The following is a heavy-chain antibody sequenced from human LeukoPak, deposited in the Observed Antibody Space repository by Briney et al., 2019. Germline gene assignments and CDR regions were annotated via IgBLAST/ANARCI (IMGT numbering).Heavy chain of an antibody. CDR1: GYTFTGYY. V-gene: IGHV1-2*02. D-gene: IGHD3-10*02. CDR3: ASVRAAFEYYFDY. J-gene: IGHJ4*02. CDR2: INPNSGGT. Sequence: GASVKVSCKASGYTFTGYYMHWVRQAPGQGLEWMGWINPNSGGTNYAQKFQGRVTMTRDTSISTAYMELSRLRSDDTAVYYCASVRAAFEYYFDYWGQGTLVTVSS.